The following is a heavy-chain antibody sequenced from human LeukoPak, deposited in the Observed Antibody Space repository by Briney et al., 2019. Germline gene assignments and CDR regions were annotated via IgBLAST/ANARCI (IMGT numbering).Heavy chain of an antibody. CDR2: IYYSGST. CDR3: ARKDPSGTYGASEI. D-gene: IGHD3-10*01. V-gene: IGHV4-61*01. J-gene: IGHJ3*02. Sequence: SETLSLTCTVSGGSVSSGSYYWSWIRQPPGKGLEWIGYIYYSGSTNYNPSLKSRFTISVDTSKNQFSLKLSSVTAADTAVYYCARKDPSGTYGASEIWGQGTTVTVSS. CDR1: GGSVSSGSYY.